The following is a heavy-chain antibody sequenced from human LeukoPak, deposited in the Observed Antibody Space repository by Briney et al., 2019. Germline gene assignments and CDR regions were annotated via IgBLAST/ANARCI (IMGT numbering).Heavy chain of an antibody. J-gene: IGHJ6*02. CDR3: ARDGDLRFLEWPSSYYGMDV. V-gene: IGHV1-2*02. Sequence: ASVKVSCKASGYTFTGYYMHWVRQAPGQGVEWMGWINPNSGGTNYAQKFQGRVTMTRDTSISTAYMELSRLRSDDTAVYYCARDGDLRFLEWPSSYYGMDVWGQGTTVTVSS. CDR2: INPNSGGT. CDR1: GYTFTGYY. D-gene: IGHD3-3*01.